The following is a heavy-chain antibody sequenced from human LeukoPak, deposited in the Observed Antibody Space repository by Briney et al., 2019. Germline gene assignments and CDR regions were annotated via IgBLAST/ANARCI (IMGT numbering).Heavy chain of an antibody. CDR1: GGSISSGGYY. J-gene: IGHJ2*01. D-gene: IGHD5-12*01. Sequence: SETLSLTCTVSGGSISSGGYYWSWMRQHPGKGLEWIGYIYYSGSTNYNPSLKSRVTISVDKSKNQFSLKLSSVTAADTAVYYCARAYSGYDPVDLWGRGTLVTLSS. CDR3: ARAYSGYDPVDL. V-gene: IGHV4-31*03. CDR2: IYYSGST.